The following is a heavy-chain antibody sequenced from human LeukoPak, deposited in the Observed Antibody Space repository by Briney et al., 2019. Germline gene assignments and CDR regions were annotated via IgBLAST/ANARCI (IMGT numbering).Heavy chain of an antibody. CDR2: IWYDGSNK. D-gene: IGHD6-13*01. V-gene: IGHV3-33*08. J-gene: IGHJ6*02. CDR3: ARDGRRSWYSYYYYYGMDV. Sequence: GGSLRLSCAASGFTFSNYAMHWVRQAPGKGLEWVAVIWYDGSNKYYADSVKGRFTISRDNSKNTLYLQMNSLRAEDTAVYYCARDGRRSWYSYYYYYGMDVWGQGTTVTVPS. CDR1: GFTFSNYA.